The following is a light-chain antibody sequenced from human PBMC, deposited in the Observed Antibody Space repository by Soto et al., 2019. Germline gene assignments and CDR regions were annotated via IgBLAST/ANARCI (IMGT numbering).Light chain of an antibody. Sequence: SVLTQPPSVYGAPGQRVTISNTGSSSNIGAGYDVHWYQQLPGTAPKLLIYGNSNRPSGVPDRFSGSKSGTSASLAITGLQAEDEADYYCQSYDSSLSGSYVFGTGTKVTVL. CDR2: GNS. CDR3: QSYDSSLSGSYV. CDR1: SSNIGAGYD. J-gene: IGLJ1*01. V-gene: IGLV1-40*01.